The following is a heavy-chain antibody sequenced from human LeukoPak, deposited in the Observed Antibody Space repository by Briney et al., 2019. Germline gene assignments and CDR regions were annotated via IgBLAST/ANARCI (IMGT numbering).Heavy chain of an antibody. CDR1: GFTFSSYW. CDR2: INTDGSST. D-gene: IGHD5-18*01. CDR3: ARGRNTAMVRDYFDY. J-gene: IGHJ4*02. V-gene: IGHV3-74*01. Sequence: GGSLRLSCAASGFTFSSYWMHWVRQAPGKGLVWVSRINTDGSSTSYADSVKGRLTISRDNAKNTLYLQMNSLRAEDTAVYYCARGRNTAMVRDYFDYWGQGTPVTVSS.